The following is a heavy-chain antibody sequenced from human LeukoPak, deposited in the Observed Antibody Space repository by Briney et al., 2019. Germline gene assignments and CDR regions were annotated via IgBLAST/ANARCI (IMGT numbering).Heavy chain of an antibody. CDR2: INPNSGGT. CDR1: GYTFTGYY. CDR3: ARFGGSDTPLLYYYYYYYMDV. J-gene: IGHJ6*03. V-gene: IGHV1-2*02. Sequence: ASVKVSCKASGYTFTGYYMHWVRQAPGQGLEWMGWINPNSGGTNYAQKFQGRVTMTRDTSISTAYMELSRLRSDDTAVYYCARFGGSDTPLLYYYYYYYMDVWGKGTTVTVSS. D-gene: IGHD3-16*01.